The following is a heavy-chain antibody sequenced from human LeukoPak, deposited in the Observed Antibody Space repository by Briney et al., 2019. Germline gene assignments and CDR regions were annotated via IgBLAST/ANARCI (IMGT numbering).Heavy chain of an antibody. J-gene: IGHJ5*02. CDR2: ISAYNGDT. CDR3: ARDRARVRGYWFDP. V-gene: IGHV1-18*01. D-gene: IGHD3-10*01. CDR1: GYTFTSYG. Sequence: ASVKVSCKASGYTFTSYGINWVRQAPGQGLEWMGWISAYNGDTNYAQKLQGRVTMTTDTSTSTAYMELRSLRSDDTAVYYCARDRARVRGYWFDPWGQGTLVTVSS.